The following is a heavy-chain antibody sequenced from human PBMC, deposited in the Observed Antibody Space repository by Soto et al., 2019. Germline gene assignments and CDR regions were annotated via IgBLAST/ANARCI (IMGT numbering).Heavy chain of an antibody. CDR1: CGSIISSSYY. D-gene: IGHD2-2*01. V-gene: IGHV4-39*01. CDR3: ARPVVVVPAATYFDS. CDR2: IYYSGST. Sequence: SETLSLTCTFSCGSIISSSYYWGWIRQPPGKGLEWIGSIYYSGSTYYNPSLKSRVTISVDTSKNQFSLKLSSVTAADTAVYYCARPVVVVPAATYFDSWGQGTLVTVSS. J-gene: IGHJ4*02.